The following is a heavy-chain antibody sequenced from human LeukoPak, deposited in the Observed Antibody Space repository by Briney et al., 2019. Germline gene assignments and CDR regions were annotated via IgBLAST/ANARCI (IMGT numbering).Heavy chain of an antibody. CDR2: ISSSGSTI. J-gene: IGHJ4*02. Sequence: PGGSLRLSCAASGFTFSSYEMNWVRQAPGKGLEWVSYISSSGSTIYYADSVKGRFTISRDNAKNSLYLQMNSLSAEDTAVYYCARAKIAVAVNFDYWGQGTLVTVSS. V-gene: IGHV3-48*03. CDR1: GFTFSSYE. D-gene: IGHD6-19*01. CDR3: ARAKIAVAVNFDY.